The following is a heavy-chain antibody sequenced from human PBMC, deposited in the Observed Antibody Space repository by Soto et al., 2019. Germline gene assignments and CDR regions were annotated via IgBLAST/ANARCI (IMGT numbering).Heavy chain of an antibody. CDR2: TYYRSKWYN. Sequence: PSQTLSLTCAISGDSVSSNSAAWNWIRQSPSRGLEWLGRTYYRSKWYNDYAVSVKSRITINPDTSKNQFSLQLNSVTPEDTAVYYCARCVGYDYIWGSYRSLQFDPWGQGTLVTVSS. D-gene: IGHD3-16*02. CDR3: ARCVGYDYIWGSYRSLQFDP. CDR1: GDSVSSNSAA. J-gene: IGHJ5*02. V-gene: IGHV6-1*01.